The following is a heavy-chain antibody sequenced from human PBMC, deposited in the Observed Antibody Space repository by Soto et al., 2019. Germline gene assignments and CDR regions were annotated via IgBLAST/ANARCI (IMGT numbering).Heavy chain of an antibody. CDR2: ISSSSTI. V-gene: IGHV3-48*02. CDR3: ARGPRYCDWLWFDY. CDR1: GFTFSSYS. J-gene: IGHJ4*02. Sequence: GGSLRLSCAASGFTFSSYSMNWVSQAPGKGLEWVSYISSSSTIYYADSVKGRFTISRDNAKNSLYLQMNSLRDEDTAVYYCARGPRYCDWLWFDYWGQGTLVTVSS. D-gene: IGHD3-9*01.